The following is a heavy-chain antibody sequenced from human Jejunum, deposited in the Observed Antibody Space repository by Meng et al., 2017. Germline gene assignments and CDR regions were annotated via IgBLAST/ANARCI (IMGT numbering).Heavy chain of an antibody. D-gene: IGHD2-8*01. J-gene: IGHJ4*02. V-gene: IGHV4-4*02. CDR1: GASISRTNW. Sequence: QVRVQESGPGLVKPSGTLSLTCAVSGASISRTNWWSWVRQPPGKGLEWIGKIDPSESTHYNPSLKGRVTISADRSKNQFSLRLTSVTAADTAIYYCARAYCTDVSCHDFFDSWGQGTLVTVSS. CDR2: IDPSEST. CDR3: ARAYCTDVSCHDFFDS.